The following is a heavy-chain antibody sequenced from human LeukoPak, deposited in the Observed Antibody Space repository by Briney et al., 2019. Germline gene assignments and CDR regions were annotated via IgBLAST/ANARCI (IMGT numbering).Heavy chain of an antibody. CDR2: IYYSGST. J-gene: IGHJ4*02. Sequence: PSETLSLTCTVSGGSISSYYWSWIRQPPGKGLEWIGYIYYSGSTYYNPSLKSRVTISVDTSKNQFSLKLSSVTAADTAVYYCARLGYDFWSGYSTAGDYWGQGTLVTVSS. D-gene: IGHD3-3*01. CDR1: GGSISSYY. V-gene: IGHV4-59*08. CDR3: ARLGYDFWSGYSTAGDY.